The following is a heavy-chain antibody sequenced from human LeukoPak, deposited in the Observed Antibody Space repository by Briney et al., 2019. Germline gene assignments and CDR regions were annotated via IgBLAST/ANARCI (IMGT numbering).Heavy chain of an antibody. CDR3: ARGRRDSGYDARGYYYMDV. J-gene: IGHJ6*03. CDR1: GYTFTGYY. D-gene: IGHD5-12*01. V-gene: IGHV1-2*06. Sequence: ASVKVSCKASGYTFTGYYMHWVRQAPGQGLEWMGRINPNSGGTNYAQKFHGRVTMTRDTSISTAYMELSRLRSDDTAVYYCARGRRDSGYDARGYYYMDVWGKGTTVTVSS. CDR2: INPNSGGT.